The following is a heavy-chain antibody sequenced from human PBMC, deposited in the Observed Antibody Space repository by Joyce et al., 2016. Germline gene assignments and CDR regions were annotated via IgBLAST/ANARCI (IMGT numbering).Heavy chain of an antibody. CDR3: ARASPTGYSSGWYFDY. CDR2: IDWDDDK. Sequence: QVTLRESGPALVKPTQTLTLTCTFPGFSLSTSGMCVSCIRQPPGKALEWLARIDWDDDKYYRTSLKTRLTISKDTSKNQVVLTMTNMDPVDTATYYCARASPTGYSSGWYFDYWGQGTLVTVSS. D-gene: IGHD6-19*01. J-gene: IGHJ4*02. V-gene: IGHV2-70*15. CDR1: GFSLSTSGMC.